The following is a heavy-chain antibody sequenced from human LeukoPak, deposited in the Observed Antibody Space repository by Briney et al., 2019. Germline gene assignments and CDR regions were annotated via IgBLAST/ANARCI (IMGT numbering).Heavy chain of an antibody. D-gene: IGHD3-10*01. V-gene: IGHV4-34*01. CDR3: ARSRILWFGELLFISYYGMDV. CDR2: IHYTGAT. CDR1: GGSITGYY. Sequence: SETLSLTCAVYGGSITGYYWSWIRQTPGRGLEWVGEIHYTGATSYNPSLKSRATISTDTSKNQFSLKLSSVTAADTAVYYCARSRILWFGELLFISYYGMDVWGQGTTVTVSS. J-gene: IGHJ6*02.